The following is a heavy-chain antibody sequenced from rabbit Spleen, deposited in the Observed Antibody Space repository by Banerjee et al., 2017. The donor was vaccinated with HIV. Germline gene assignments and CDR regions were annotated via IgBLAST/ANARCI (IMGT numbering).Heavy chain of an antibody. CDR3: ARDTSSSFSSYGMDL. J-gene: IGHJ6*01. D-gene: IGHD1-1*01. CDR1: GFSFSSSYD. Sequence: VESGGGLVKPGASLTLTCTASGFSFSSSYDMCWVRQAPGKGLEWIGCIYTGNGKTYYASWAKGRFTISKSSSTTVTLQMTSLTAADTATYFCARDTSSSFSSYGMDLWGPGTLVTVS. V-gene: IGHV1S40*01. CDR2: IYTGNGKT.